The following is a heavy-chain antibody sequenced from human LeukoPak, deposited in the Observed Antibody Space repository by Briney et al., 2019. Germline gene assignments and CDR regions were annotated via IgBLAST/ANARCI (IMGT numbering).Heavy chain of an antibody. CDR2: INHSGST. CDR3: TRGDWAPRFFY. J-gene: IGHJ4*02. D-gene: IGHD3-9*01. CDR1: GGSFSGYY. Sequence: SGTLSLTCAVFGGSFSGYYWSWIRQPPGKGLEWIGEINHSGSTNYNPSLKSRVTISVDTSKNQFSLKLSSVTAADTAVYYCTRGDWAPRFFYWGQGTLVTVSS. V-gene: IGHV4-34*01.